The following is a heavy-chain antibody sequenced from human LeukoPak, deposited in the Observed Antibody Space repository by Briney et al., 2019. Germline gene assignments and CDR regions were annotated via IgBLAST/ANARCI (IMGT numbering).Heavy chain of an antibody. CDR1: GYTFTSYY. CDR3: ARDRDPSSPYDAFDI. CDR2: INPSGGST. Sequence: GASVKVSCKASGYTFTSYYMHWVRQAPGQGLEWMGIINPSGGSTSYAQKFQGRVTVTRDTSISTVYMELTRLRSDDTAVYYCARDRDPSSPYDAFDIWGQGTMVTVSS. J-gene: IGHJ3*02. V-gene: IGHV1-46*01. D-gene: IGHD3-10*01.